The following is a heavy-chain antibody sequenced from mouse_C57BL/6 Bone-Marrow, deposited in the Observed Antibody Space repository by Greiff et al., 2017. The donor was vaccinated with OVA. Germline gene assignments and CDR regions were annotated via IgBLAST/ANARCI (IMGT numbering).Heavy chain of an antibody. J-gene: IGHJ2*01. CDR3: ARERVKYYFDY. V-gene: IGHV1-81*01. CDR2: IYPRSGNT. CDR1: GYTFTSYG. Sequence: QVQLKESGAELARPGASVKLSCKASGYTFTSYGISWVKQRTGQGLEWIGEIYPRSGNTYYNEKFKGKATLTADKSSSTAYMELRSLTSEDSAVYFCARERVKYYFDYWGQGTTLTVSS. D-gene: IGHD2-13*01.